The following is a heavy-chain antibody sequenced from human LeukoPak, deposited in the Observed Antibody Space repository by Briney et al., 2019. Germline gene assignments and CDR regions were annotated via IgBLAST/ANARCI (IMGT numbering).Heavy chain of an antibody. CDR3: ARQYSSGWYWFDP. CDR2: IYPGDSDT. Sequence: GESLKISCKGSGYSFTSYWIGWVRQMPGKGLEWMGIIYPGDSDTRYSPSFAGPVSISADQSISTAYLQWSTLKASDTAMYYCARQYSSGWYWFDPGREGTLVTVSS. J-gene: IGHJ5*02. V-gene: IGHV5-51*01. CDR1: GYSFTSYW. D-gene: IGHD6-19*01.